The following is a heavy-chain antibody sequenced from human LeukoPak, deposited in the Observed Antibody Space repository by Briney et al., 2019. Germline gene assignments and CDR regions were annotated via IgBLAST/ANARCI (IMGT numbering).Heavy chain of an antibody. CDR2: IYYSGST. CDR3: ARLGERFGELLGFDY. D-gene: IGHD3-10*01. J-gene: IGHJ4*02. Sequence: SETLSLTCTVSGGSISSSSYYWGWIRQPPGKGLEWIGSIYYSGSTYYNPSLKSRVTISVDTSKNQFSLKLSSVTAADTAVYYCARLGERFGELLGFDYWGQGTLVTVSS. CDR1: GGSISSSSYY. V-gene: IGHV4-39*01.